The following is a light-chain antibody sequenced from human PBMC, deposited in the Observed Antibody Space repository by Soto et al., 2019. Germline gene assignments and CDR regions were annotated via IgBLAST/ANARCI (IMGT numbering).Light chain of an antibody. J-gene: IGLJ1*01. V-gene: IGLV3-9*01. CDR1: NIGSKN. CDR3: QVWDSSTVV. Sequence: SYELTQPLSVSVALGQTARITCGGNNIGSKNVHWYQQKLGQAPVLVIYRDSNRPSGIPERFSGSNSGNTATLTISRAQAGDEADYYCQVWDSSTVVFGTGTKVTVL. CDR2: RDS.